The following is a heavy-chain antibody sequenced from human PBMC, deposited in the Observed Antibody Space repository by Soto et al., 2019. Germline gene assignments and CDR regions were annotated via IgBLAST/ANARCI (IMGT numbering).Heavy chain of an antibody. CDR1: GFTFSSYS. CDR3: ARFRDQRKIVVVPAAEFDY. V-gene: IGHV3-48*01. Sequence: GGSLRLSCAASGFTFSSYSMNWVRQAPGKGLEWVSYISSSSSTIYYADSVKGRFTISRDNAKNSLYLQMNSLRAEDTAVYYCARFRDQRKIVVVPAAEFDYWGQGTLVTVSS. J-gene: IGHJ4*02. D-gene: IGHD2-2*01. CDR2: ISSSSSTI.